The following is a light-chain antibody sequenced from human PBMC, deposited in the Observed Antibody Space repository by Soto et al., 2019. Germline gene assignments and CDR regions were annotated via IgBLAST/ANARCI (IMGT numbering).Light chain of an antibody. CDR3: ALFMGNGISV. J-gene: IGLJ1*01. Sequence: QTVVTQESSFSVSPGGTVTLTCGLISGSVSTANNPNWYQQTPGQAPRTLIYSTSTRSSGVPDRFSGSILGNKAALTITGAQPDDESDSSCALFMGNGISVFGTGTKVTV. CDR2: STS. V-gene: IGLV8-61*01. CDR1: SGSVSTANN.